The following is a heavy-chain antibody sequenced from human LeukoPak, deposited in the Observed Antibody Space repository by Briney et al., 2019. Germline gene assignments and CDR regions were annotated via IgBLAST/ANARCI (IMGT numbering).Heavy chain of an antibody. V-gene: IGHV3-33*06. J-gene: IGHJ4*02. CDR2: IWYDGSNK. CDR3: AKGLYDYVSSLDY. Sequence: PGRSPRLSCVASGFTFSSYGMHWVRQAPGKGLEWVAVIWYDGSNKYYADSVKGRFTIFRDNPKNTLYLQMDSLGAGDTAVYYCAKGLYDYVSSLDYWGQGTLVTVSS. CDR1: GFTFSSYG. D-gene: IGHD3-16*01.